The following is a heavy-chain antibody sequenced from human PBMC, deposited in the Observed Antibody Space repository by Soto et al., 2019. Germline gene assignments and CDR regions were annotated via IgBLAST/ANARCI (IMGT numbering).Heavy chain of an antibody. Sequence: GSLRLSCAASGFIFSSYPMSWVRQAPGKGLEWVSSISGGGGSTYYADSVRGRFTISRDNSKNTLFMQMNSLRGEDTAVYYCARPPSDRSNWYTFAFWGQGTQVTVSS. CDR2: ISGGGGST. CDR3: ARPPSDRSNWYTFAF. CDR1: GFIFSSYP. V-gene: IGHV3-23*01. D-gene: IGHD6-13*01. J-gene: IGHJ4*02.